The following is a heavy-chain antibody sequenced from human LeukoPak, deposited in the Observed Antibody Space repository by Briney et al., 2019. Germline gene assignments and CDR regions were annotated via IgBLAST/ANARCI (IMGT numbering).Heavy chain of an antibody. Sequence: GRSLRLSCAASGFTFDDYAMHWVRQAPGKGLEWXSGISWNSGSIGYADSVKGRFTISSDNAKNSLYLQMNSLRAEDTALYYCAKDKFFGSSGYDWATFDYWGQGTLVTVSS. V-gene: IGHV3-9*01. CDR1: GFTFDDYA. D-gene: IGHD5-12*01. J-gene: IGHJ4*02. CDR3: AKDKFFGSSGYDWATFDY. CDR2: ISWNSGSI.